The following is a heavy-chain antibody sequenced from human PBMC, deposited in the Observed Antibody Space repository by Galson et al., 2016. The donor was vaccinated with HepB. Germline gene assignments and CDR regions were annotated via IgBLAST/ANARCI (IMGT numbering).Heavy chain of an antibody. CDR1: GYTFTNYY. J-gene: IGHJ6*02. D-gene: IGHD1-14*01. Sequence: SVKVSCKASGYTFTNYYIHWVRQTPGQGLEWMGIINPSGGTTNSAQKFQGRFTMTRDTSTGTVYMELSSLRSEDTAVYYCSRGISTTGDYDYYGLDVWGQGTTVTVSS. CDR2: INPSGGTT. CDR3: SRGISTTGDYDYYGLDV. V-gene: IGHV1-46*01.